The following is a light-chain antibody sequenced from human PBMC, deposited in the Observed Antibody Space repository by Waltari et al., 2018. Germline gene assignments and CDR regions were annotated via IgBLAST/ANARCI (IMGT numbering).Light chain of an antibody. J-gene: IGKJ1*01. CDR3: MQSLQIPVT. V-gene: IGKV2-28*01. CDR2: LGS. Sequence: DIVMTQSTLSLHVTPGEPASISCRSSQSLLHSSGYNLLDWYLQKPGQSPQLLIYLGSNRASGVPDRFSGSASGTDFTLTISRVEAEDVGVYYCMQSLQIPVTFGQGTKVEIK. CDR1: QSLLHSSGYNL.